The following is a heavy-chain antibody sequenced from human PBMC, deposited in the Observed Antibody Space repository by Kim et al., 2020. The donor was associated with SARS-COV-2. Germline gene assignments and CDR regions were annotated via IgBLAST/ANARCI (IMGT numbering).Heavy chain of an antibody. Sequence: GGSLRLSCAASGFTFSSYTMNWARQAPGKGLEWVSYISHRSSTIHYADSVKGRFTISRDNAKNSLHLQMNSLRDEDTAVYYCAREVWDYGDTSFDLWGRGTLVTVSS. CDR1: GFTFSSYT. CDR2: ISHRSSTI. D-gene: IGHD4-17*01. J-gene: IGHJ2*01. V-gene: IGHV3-48*02. CDR3: AREVWDYGDTSFDL.